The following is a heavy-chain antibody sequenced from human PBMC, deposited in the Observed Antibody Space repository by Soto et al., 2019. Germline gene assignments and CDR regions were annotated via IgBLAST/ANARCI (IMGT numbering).Heavy chain of an antibody. CDR2: ISAYNGNT. CDR3: ARKYCSSTSCYSYYYYGMDV. CDR1: GYTFTSYG. V-gene: IGHV1-18*04. J-gene: IGHJ6*02. D-gene: IGHD2-2*01. Sequence: SVKVSCKASGYTFTSYGISWVRQAPGQGLEWMGWISAYNGNTNYAQKLQGRVTMTTDTSTSTAYMELRSLRSDDTAVYYCARKYCSSTSCYSYYYYGMDVWGQGTTVTVSS.